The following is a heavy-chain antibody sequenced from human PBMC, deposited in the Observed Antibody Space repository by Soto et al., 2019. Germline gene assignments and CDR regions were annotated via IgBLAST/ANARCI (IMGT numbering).Heavy chain of an antibody. V-gene: IGHV3-30-3*01. CDR1: GFTFSTYA. Sequence: QVQLVESGGGVVQPGRSLRLSCAASGFTFSTYAVHWVRQAPGKGLEWVAVISYDGSNEYYADSVKGRFTISRDNSKNTLYLQMNSLRAEATAVYYCARGGAGGYYGSGRTPNAFDIWGLGTMVTVSS. D-gene: IGHD3-10*01. CDR3: ARGGAGGYYGSGRTPNAFDI. CDR2: ISYDGSNE. J-gene: IGHJ3*02.